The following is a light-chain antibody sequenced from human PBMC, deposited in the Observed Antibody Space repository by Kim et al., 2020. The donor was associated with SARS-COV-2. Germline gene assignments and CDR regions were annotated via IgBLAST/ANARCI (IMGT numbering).Light chain of an antibody. V-gene: IGLV3-21*04. Sequence: SYELTQPPSVSVVPGKTARITCGGNNIGSKSVHWYQQKPGQAPVLVIYYDSDRPSGIPERFSGSNSGNTATLTISRVEAGDEADYYCQVWDSSSGQGVFGGGTQLTVL. J-gene: IGLJ3*02. CDR3: QVWDSSSGQGV. CDR1: NIGSKS. CDR2: YDS.